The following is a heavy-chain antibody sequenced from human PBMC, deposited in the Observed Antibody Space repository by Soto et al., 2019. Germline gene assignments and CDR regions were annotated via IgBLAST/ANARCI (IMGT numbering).Heavy chain of an antibody. D-gene: IGHD2-15*01. CDR3: ARNVILLVAAVPYYGMDV. J-gene: IGHJ6*02. Sequence: SLRLSCTSFGFTFGDYAISWSRQAPGKGLEWVGVIRSKAYGETTDYGASVKGRFTILRDDSKNSLYLQMNSLQTKHTTVYYCARNVILLVAAVPYYGMDVWGQGTTVTVS. V-gene: IGHV3-49*03. CDR1: GFTFGDYA. CDR2: IRSKAYGETT.